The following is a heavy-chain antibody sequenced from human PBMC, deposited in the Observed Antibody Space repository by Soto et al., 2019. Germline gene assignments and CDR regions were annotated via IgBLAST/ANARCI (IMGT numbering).Heavy chain of an antibody. V-gene: IGHV3-15*01. CDR3: ATGLSSSSSG. Sequence: LRLSCAASGFIFSNAWMSWVRQAPGKGLEWVGRIKSKTDGGTTDYGAAVKGRFTISRDDSKNTMYLQMDSLKTEDTAVYYCATGLSSSSSGWGQGTLVTVSS. J-gene: IGHJ4*02. CDR1: GFIFSNAW. CDR2: IKSKTDGGTT. D-gene: IGHD6-6*01.